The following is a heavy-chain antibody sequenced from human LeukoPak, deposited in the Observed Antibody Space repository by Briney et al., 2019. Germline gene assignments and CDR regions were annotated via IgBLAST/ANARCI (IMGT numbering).Heavy chain of an antibody. V-gene: IGHV1-8*01. Sequence: ASVRLSCTASGYTFTSYDINWVRQATGQGLEWMGWMNTNSSNTGYEQKFQGRVTMTRNTSISTDYMELSSLRSEDTAVYYCARGSPIAEFYYYYMDVWGKGTTVTVSS. CDR1: GYTFTSYD. J-gene: IGHJ6*03. CDR2: MNTNSSNT. D-gene: IGHD2/OR15-2a*01. CDR3: ARGSPIAEFYYYYMDV.